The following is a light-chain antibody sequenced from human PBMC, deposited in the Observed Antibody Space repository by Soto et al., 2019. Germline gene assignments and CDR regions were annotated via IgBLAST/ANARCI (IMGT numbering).Light chain of an antibody. CDR2: GAY. J-gene: IGKJ1*01. CDR1: QGIGDT. CDR3: QHYNYWPPKT. Sequence: EVVLTQSPATLSVSPGEGVTLSCRASQGIGDTLAWYQHKPGQAPRLLIYGAYTRATGIPARFSGSGSGTDFTLTISSLQSEDFAVYYRQHYNYWPPKTFGQGTKVDIK. V-gene: IGKV3-15*01.